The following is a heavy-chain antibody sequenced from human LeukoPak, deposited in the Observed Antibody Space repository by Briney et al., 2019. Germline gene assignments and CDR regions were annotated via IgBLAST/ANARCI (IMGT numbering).Heavy chain of an antibody. D-gene: IGHD3-22*01. V-gene: IGHV4-59*01. CDR3: ARARRDDYYDSSGYSYYFDY. CDR1: GGSISSYY. CDR2: IYYSGST. Sequence: SETLSLTCTVSGGSISSYYWSWIRQPPGKGLEWIGYIYYSGSTNYNPSLKSRVTISVDTSKNQFSLKLSSVTAADTAVYYCARARRDDYYDSSGYSYYFDYWGQGTLVTVSS. J-gene: IGHJ4*02.